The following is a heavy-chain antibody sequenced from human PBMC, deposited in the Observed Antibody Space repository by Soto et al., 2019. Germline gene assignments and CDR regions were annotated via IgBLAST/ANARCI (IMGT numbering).Heavy chain of an antibody. V-gene: IGHV1-18*01. Sequence: QVQLVQSGAEVKKPGASVKVSCKASGYTFASYAISWMRQAPGQGLEWMGWISAYNGNTNYAQKLQGRVTITTDTSTSTAYMELRSVRSDDTAVYYCARDPPPPDYWGQGTLVTVSS. J-gene: IGHJ4*02. CDR3: ARDPPPPDY. CDR2: ISAYNGNT. CDR1: GYTFASYA.